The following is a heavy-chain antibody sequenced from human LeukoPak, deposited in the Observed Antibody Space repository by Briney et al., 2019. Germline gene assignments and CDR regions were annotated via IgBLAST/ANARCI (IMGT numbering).Heavy chain of an antibody. CDR1: GFTFSVSA. V-gene: IGHV3-73*01. CDR3: THPAYYYGLDV. CDR2: IKTKADNYAT. Sequence: GGSPRLSCAASGFTFSVSAIHWVRQASGKGLEWVGRIKTKADNYATAYDASVKGRFTISRDDSKNTAYLQMNSLKIEDTAVYYCTHPAYYYGLDVWGKGTTVTVSS. D-gene: IGHD6-25*01. J-gene: IGHJ6*04.